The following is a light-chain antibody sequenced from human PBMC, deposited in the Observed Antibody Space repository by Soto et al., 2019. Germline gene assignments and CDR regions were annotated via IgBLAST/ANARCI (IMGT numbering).Light chain of an antibody. J-gene: IGKJ5*01. V-gene: IGKV3-11*01. Sequence: EIVLTQSPATLSLSPGERATLSCRASPSVTNYLAWYQQKPGQAPRLLIYGAFNSATGIPARFSGSGSGTDFTLPISSLEPEDFAVYYCQQRNIWPPVTFGQGTRLEIK. CDR3: QQRNIWPPVT. CDR2: GAF. CDR1: PSVTNY.